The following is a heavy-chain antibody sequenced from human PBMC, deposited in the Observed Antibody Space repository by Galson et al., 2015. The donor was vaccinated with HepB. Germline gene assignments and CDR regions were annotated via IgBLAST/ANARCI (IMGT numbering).Heavy chain of an antibody. CDR3: AKDGSHDFWSGYFDELHYYYMDV. Sequence: SLRLSCSASGFTFSTYAMNWVRQAPGKGLEWVSGIGRNEITTYYADSVKGRFTISRDNSKNTLSLQMNSLRAEDTAVYYCAKDGSHDFWSGYFDELHYYYMDVWGKGTTVTVSS. CDR1: GFTFSTYA. V-gene: IGHV3-23*01. D-gene: IGHD3-3*01. J-gene: IGHJ6*03. CDR2: IGRNEITT.